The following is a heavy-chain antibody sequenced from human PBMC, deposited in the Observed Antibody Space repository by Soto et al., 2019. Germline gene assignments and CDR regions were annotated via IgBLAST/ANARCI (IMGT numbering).Heavy chain of an antibody. CDR3: EREDEANYDLSRSGMAV. J-gene: IGHJ6*02. CDR2: INEEGSEK. Sequence: EVQLVESGGGLVQPGASLRLSCAASGFTFSGYWMSWVRQAPGKGLEWVANINEEGSEKYYVDSVKGRITISRDNAKNSLYLQMNSVSDQGTAVYYCEREDEANYDLSRSGMAVWGRGTTVT. CDR1: GFTFSGYW. D-gene: IGHD3-3*01. V-gene: IGHV3-7*05.